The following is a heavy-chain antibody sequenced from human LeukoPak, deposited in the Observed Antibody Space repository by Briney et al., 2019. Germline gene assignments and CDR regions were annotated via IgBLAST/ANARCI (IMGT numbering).Heavy chain of an antibody. D-gene: IGHD1-14*01. CDR1: GFTFSDYW. CDR3: ARAGNPGSVDY. CDR2: IKEDGSEK. J-gene: IGHJ4*02. Sequence: GGSLRLSCAASGFTFSDYWMSWVRQAPGKGLEWVANIKEDGSEKYYVDSVKGRFTISRDNAKNSLYLQMNSLRAEDTAVYYCARAGNPGSVDYWGQGTLVTVSS. V-gene: IGHV3-7*01.